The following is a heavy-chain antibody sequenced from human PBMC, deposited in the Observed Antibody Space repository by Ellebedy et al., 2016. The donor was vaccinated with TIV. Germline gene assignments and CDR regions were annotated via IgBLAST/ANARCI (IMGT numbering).Heavy chain of an antibody. Sequence: GGSLRLXXAASGFTFSSYGMHWVRQAPGKGLEWVAVIWYDGSNKYYADSVKGRFTISRDNSKNTLYLQMNSLRAEDTAVYYCAKARGPYYYDSSGSHDDAFDIWGQGTMVTVSS. D-gene: IGHD3-22*01. CDR3: AKARGPYYYDSSGSHDDAFDI. CDR1: GFTFSSYG. V-gene: IGHV3-33*06. CDR2: IWYDGSNK. J-gene: IGHJ3*02.